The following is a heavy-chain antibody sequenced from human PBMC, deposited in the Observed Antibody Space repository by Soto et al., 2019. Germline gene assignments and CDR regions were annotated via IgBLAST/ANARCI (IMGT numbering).Heavy chain of an antibody. CDR3: ARDYYDSSGYYGY. CDR1: GFTFSSYA. Sequence: QVQLVESGGGVVQPGRSLRLSCAASGFTFSSYAMHWGRQAPGKGLEWVAVISYDGSNKYYADSVKGRFTISRDNSKNTLYLQMNSLRAECTSVYYSARDYYDSSGYYGYWGQGTLVTVSS. J-gene: IGHJ4*02. V-gene: IGHV3-30-3*01. CDR2: ISYDGSNK. D-gene: IGHD3-22*01.